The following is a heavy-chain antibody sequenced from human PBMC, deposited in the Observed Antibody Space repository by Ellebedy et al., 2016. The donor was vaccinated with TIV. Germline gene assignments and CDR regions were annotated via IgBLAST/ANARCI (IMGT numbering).Heavy chain of an antibody. CDR1: GGSFNGYF. J-gene: IGHJ4*02. V-gene: IGHV4-34*01. D-gene: IGHD3-10*01. CDR2: INPSGTA. CDR3: ARARGQYLYGSGSYFTN. Sequence: MPGGSLRLSCVLKGGSFNGYFWSWIRQSPGKGLEWLGEINPSGTANYNQSLKSRVTISVDTPKTQFSLRLTSVTAADTAVYYCARARGQYLYGSGSYFTNWGQGKMVTVTP.